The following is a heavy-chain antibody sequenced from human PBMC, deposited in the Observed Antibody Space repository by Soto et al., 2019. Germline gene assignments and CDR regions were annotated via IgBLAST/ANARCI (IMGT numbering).Heavy chain of an antibody. D-gene: IGHD2-15*01. V-gene: IGHV4-34*01. J-gene: IGHJ5*02. CDR1: GGSFSGYY. Sequence: PSETLSLTCAVYGGSFSGYYWSWIRQPPGKGLEWIGEINHSGSTNYNPSLKSRVTISVDTSKNQFSLKLSSVTAADTAVYYCARSSNVVVVAATWFDPWGRGTLVTVSS. CDR3: ARSSNVVVVAATWFDP. CDR2: INHSGST.